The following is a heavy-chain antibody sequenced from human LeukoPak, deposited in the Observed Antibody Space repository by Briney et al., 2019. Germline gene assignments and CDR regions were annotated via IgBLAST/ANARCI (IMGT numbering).Heavy chain of an antibody. CDR2: IYRGGNT. CDR1: GFTVSENY. Sequence: GGSLRLSCEGSGFTVSENYMTWVRQVPGKGLEWVSVIYRGGNTYYADSVRGRFTVSRDNSKNTLYLQIDSLRAEDTAVYYCARPRDYYDSSGYYIYWGQGTLVTVSS. J-gene: IGHJ4*02. D-gene: IGHD3-22*01. V-gene: IGHV3-53*01. CDR3: ARPRDYYDSSGYYIY.